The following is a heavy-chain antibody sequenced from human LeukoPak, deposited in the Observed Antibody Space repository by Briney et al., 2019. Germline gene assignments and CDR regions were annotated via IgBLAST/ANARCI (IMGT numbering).Heavy chain of an antibody. CDR2: IYYSGST. J-gene: IGHJ3*02. CDR3: ARGSYLPPNAFDI. Sequence: PSETLSLTCTVSGGSISSSNYYWGWIRQPPGKGLEWIGSIYYSGSTYHNPSLKSRVTISVDTSKNQFSLKLSSVTAADTAMYYCARGSYLPPNAFDIWGQGTTVTVSS. CDR1: GGSISSSNYY. D-gene: IGHD2-21*01. V-gene: IGHV4-39*07.